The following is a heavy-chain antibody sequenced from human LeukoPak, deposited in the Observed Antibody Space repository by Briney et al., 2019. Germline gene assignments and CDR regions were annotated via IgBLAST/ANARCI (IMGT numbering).Heavy chain of an antibody. CDR1: GGSITSSDYW. Sequence: SETLSLTCTVSGGSITSSDYWWAWLRLPPGRGLEWIGSIYYSGSTYYNPPLKSRATISVDTSKNQFSLKLSSVTAADAAVYFCARRSSSWYYFEDWGQGTLVTVSS. J-gene: IGHJ4*02. CDR2: IYYSGST. CDR3: ARRSSSWYYFED. D-gene: IGHD6-13*01. V-gene: IGHV4-39*07.